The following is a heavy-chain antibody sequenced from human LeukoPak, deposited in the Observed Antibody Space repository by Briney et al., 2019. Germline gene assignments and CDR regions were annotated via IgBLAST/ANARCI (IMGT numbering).Heavy chain of an antibody. CDR1: GFTFSSYS. V-gene: IGHV3-48*01. Sequence: GGSLRLSRAASGFTFSSYSMNWVRQAPGKGLEWVSYISSSSSTIYYADSVKGRFTISRDNAKNSLYLQMNSLRAEDTAVYYCAKPHGDYAPDAFDIWGQGTMVTVSS. D-gene: IGHD4-17*01. CDR3: AKPHGDYAPDAFDI. CDR2: ISSSSSTI. J-gene: IGHJ3*02.